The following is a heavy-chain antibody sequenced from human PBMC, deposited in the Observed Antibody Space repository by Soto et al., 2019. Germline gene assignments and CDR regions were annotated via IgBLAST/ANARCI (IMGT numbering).Heavy chain of an antibody. CDR1: GFTFSSYA. Sequence: GGSLRLSCAASGFTFSSYAMSWVRQAPGKGLEWVSAISGSGGSTNYADSVKGRFTISRDNSKNTLYLQMNSLRAEDTAVYYCAKDVSYDSSGYYYDAFDIWGQGTMVTVSS. CDR2: ISGSGGST. D-gene: IGHD3-22*01. V-gene: IGHV3-23*01. CDR3: AKDVSYDSSGYYYDAFDI. J-gene: IGHJ3*02.